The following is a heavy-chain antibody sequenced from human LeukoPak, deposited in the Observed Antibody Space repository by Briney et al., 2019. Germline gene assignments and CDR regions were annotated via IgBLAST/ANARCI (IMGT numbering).Heavy chain of an antibody. CDR3: ARSPNQPYCSSTSCPFDP. Sequence: GASVKVSCKASGGTFSSYAIGWVRQAPGQGLEWMGRIIPILGIANYAQKFQGRVTITADKSTSTAYMELSSLRSEDTAVYYCARSPNQPYCSSTSCPFDPWGQGTLVTVSS. CDR1: GGTFSSYA. V-gene: IGHV1-69*04. CDR2: IIPILGIA. D-gene: IGHD2-2*01. J-gene: IGHJ5*02.